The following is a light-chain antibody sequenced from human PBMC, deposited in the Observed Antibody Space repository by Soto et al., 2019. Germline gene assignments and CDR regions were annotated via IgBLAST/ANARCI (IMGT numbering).Light chain of an antibody. CDR3: SSHTSRITRV. CDR2: EVS. V-gene: IGLV2-14*01. J-gene: IGLJ1*01. CDR1: SSDVGAYDY. Sequence: QSALTQPASVSGSPGQSIAISCTGTSSDVGAYDYVSWYQQHPGKAPKLMIYEVSNRPSGVSNRFSGSKSVNTATLTISGLQAEDEADYHCSSHTSRITRVFGTGTKVIFL.